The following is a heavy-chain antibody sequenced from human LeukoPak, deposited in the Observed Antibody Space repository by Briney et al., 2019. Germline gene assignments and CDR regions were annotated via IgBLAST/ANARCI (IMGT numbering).Heavy chain of an antibody. CDR3: ARIESVDYSPGYDY. D-gene: IGHD3-3*01. Sequence: SVKVSCKASGGTFSSYAISWVRQAPGQGLEWMGGIISIFGTANYAQTFQGRVTITGDESKTSPYLELSSLRSEDTAVYYCARIESVDYSPGYDYWGQGTLVTVSS. V-gene: IGHV1-69*13. CDR2: IISIFGTA. J-gene: IGHJ4*02. CDR1: GGTFSSYA.